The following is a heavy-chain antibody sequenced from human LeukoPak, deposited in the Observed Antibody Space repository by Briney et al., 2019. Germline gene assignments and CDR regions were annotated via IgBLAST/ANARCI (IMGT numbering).Heavy chain of an antibody. CDR2: ISSSSFTL. J-gene: IGHJ4*02. Sequence: GGSLRLSCAASGFTFSTYSMNWVRQAPGKGLEWVSYISSSSFTLYYADSVKGRFIISRDNAKNSLFLQMNSLRAEDTAVYYCARDLQFGGGQGTLVTVSS. CDR3: ARDLQFG. D-gene: IGHD3-10*01. CDR1: GFTFSTYS. V-gene: IGHV3-48*04.